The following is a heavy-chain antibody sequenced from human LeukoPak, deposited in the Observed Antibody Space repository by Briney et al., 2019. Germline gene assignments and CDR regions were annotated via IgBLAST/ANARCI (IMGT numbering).Heavy chain of an antibody. CDR3: ARGPGDYYGSGSSYYYYGMDV. V-gene: IGHV1-18*01. CDR2: ISAYNGNT. D-gene: IGHD3-10*01. J-gene: IGHJ6*02. Sequence: ASVKVSCKASGYTFTSYGISWVRQAPGQGLEWMGWISAYNGNTNYAQKLQGRVTMTTVTSTSTDYLELRSLRSDDTAVYYCARGPGDYYGSGSSYYYYGMDVWGQGTTVTLFS. CDR1: GYTFTSYG.